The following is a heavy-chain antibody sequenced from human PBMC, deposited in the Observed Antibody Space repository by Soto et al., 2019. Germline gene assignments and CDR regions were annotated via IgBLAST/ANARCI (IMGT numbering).Heavy chain of an antibody. D-gene: IGHD3-3*01. Sequence: SETLSLTCAVYGGSFSGYYWSWIRQPPGEGLERIGEINHSGSTNYNPSLKSRVTISVDTSKNQYSMKLSSVTAADTSVYFFAMRESDFWSGHYNWFDPWGQGTLVTVSS. CDR1: GGSFSGYY. J-gene: IGHJ5*02. CDR3: AMRESDFWSGHYNWFDP. CDR2: INHSGST. V-gene: IGHV4-34*01.